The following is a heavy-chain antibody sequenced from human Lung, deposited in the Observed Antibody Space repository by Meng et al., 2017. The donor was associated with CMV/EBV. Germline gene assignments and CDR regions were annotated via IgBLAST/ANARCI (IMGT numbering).Heavy chain of an antibody. J-gene: IGHJ4*02. CDR1: GFTFSSAW. CDR2: IESYSDGGTT. CDR3: TTDMAETITNVGGVITYFDH. Sequence: GESXKISXAASGFTFSSAWMSWVRQVPGKGLEWVGRIESYSDGGTTEYAAPVKGRFTISRDDSKKRLFLHMNSLKTEDTAVYYCTTDMAETITNVGGVITYFDHWGQGTXVTVSS. D-gene: IGHD3-3*01. V-gene: IGHV3-15*04.